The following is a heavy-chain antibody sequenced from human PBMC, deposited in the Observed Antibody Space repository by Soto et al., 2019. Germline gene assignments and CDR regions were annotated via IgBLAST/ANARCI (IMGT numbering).Heavy chain of an antibody. Sequence: QVQLQESGPGLVKPSQTLSLTCTVSGGSISSVGYYWSWIRQHPGKGLEWIGYIYYSGSTSYNPYLTSRVTISRDTAKKQFSLKLSSVTAADTAVYYCARDGGYGSGSYRFDYWGQGTLVTVSS. CDR3: ARDGGYGSGSYRFDY. CDR1: GGSISSVGYY. D-gene: IGHD3-10*01. J-gene: IGHJ4*02. V-gene: IGHV4-31*03. CDR2: IYYSGST.